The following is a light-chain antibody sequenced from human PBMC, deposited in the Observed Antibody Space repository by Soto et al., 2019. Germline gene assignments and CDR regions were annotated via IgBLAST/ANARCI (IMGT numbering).Light chain of an antibody. V-gene: IGKV1-27*01. CDR2: GAS. J-gene: IGKJ3*01. CDR3: QKYISAPFT. Sequence: DIPMTQSPSSLSASVGDRVTITCRASQGISNYLAWYQQKPGKVPKLLIYGASTLQSGVPSRFSGSGSGTDFTLTISSLQPEDIATYYCQKYISAPFTFGPGTTVDIK. CDR1: QGISNY.